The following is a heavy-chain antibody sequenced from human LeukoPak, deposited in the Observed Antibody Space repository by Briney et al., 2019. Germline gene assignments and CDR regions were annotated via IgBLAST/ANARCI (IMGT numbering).Heavy chain of an antibody. J-gene: IGHJ4*02. V-gene: IGHV3-66*01. Sequence: PGGSLRLSCAASGFTVSSNYMSWVRQAPGKGLEWVSVIYSGGSTYYADSVKGRFTISRDNSKNTLYLQINSLRAEDTAVYYCARDPNYYGSGSYFDYWGQGTLVTVSS. CDR3: ARDPNYYGSGSYFDY. CDR1: GFTVSSNY. D-gene: IGHD3-10*01. CDR2: IYSGGST.